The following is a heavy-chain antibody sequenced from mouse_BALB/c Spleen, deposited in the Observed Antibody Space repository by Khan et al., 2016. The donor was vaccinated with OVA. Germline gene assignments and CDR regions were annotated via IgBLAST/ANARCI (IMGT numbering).Heavy chain of an antibody. V-gene: IGHV1S81*02. CDR3: TRIKKIVATYSDY. D-gene: IGHD1-1*01. CDR2: TNPTNGRT. CDR1: GYTFTSYW. J-gene: IGHJ2*01. Sequence: QVQLKESGAELVKAGASVKMSCKASGYTFTSYWMHWVKQRLGQGLEWFAETNPTNGRTYYNEKFKSKATLTVDKSSSTAYMLLSGPTFEDSAVYYCTRIKKIVATYSDYWGQGTTLTVSS.